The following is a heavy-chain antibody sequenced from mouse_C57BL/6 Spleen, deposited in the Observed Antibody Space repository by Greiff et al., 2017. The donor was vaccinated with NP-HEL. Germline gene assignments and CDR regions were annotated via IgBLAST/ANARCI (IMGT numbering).Heavy chain of an antibody. CDR2: FDPNSGGT. D-gene: IGHD2-4*01. Sequence: QVQLQQPGAELVKPGASVKLSCKASGYTFTSYWMHWVKQRPGRGLEWIGRFDPNSGGTKYNEKFKSKATLTVDKPSSTAYMQLSSLTSEDSAVYYCARERETFYYDYDDWFAYWGQGTLVTVSA. CDR3: ARERETFYYDYDDWFAY. J-gene: IGHJ3*01. CDR1: GYTFTSYW. V-gene: IGHV1-72*01.